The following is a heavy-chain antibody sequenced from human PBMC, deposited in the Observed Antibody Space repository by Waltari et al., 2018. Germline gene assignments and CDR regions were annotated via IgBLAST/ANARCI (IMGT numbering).Heavy chain of an antibody. Sequence: EAQLVESGGGLVQPGGSLRPSWAASGFIPDVWLDWVRQAPGKGLEWVASINEDGNKKDYVDSVKGRFTISRDNAKKSLYLQMNSLRVEDTAIYYCVSEYISGYWGQGTLVTVSS. CDR3: VSEYISGY. CDR1: GFIPDVW. CDR2: INEDGNKK. V-gene: IGHV3-7*01. D-gene: IGHD6-19*01. J-gene: IGHJ4*02.